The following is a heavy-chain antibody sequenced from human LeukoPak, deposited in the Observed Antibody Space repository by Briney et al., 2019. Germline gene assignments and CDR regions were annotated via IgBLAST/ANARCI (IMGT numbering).Heavy chain of an antibody. Sequence: ASVKVSCKASGYTFTSYYMHWVRQAAGQGLEWMGIINPSGGSTSYAQKFQGRVTMTRYTSTSTVYMELSSLRSEDTAVYYCARDGAVLGVVVPAGGFNWGQGTLVTVSS. CDR2: INPSGGST. J-gene: IGHJ4*02. V-gene: IGHV1-46*01. D-gene: IGHD2-2*01. CDR1: GYTFTSYY. CDR3: ARDGAVLGVVVPAGGFN.